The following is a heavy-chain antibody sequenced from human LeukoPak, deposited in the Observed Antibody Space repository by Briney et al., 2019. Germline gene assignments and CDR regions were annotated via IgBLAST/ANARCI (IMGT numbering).Heavy chain of an antibody. CDR3: ATRDADYEYYFDY. D-gene: IGHD4-17*01. CDR1: GGTFSRHA. V-gene: IGHV1-69*13. CDR2: IIPNFGTP. J-gene: IGHJ4*02. Sequence: ASVKVSCKASGGTFSRHAISWVRQAPGQGLEWMGGIIPNFGTPHLAQNFQGRVTITADESTSTVYMEMRSLTSEDTAIFYCATRDADYEYYFDYWGQGTLVTVSS.